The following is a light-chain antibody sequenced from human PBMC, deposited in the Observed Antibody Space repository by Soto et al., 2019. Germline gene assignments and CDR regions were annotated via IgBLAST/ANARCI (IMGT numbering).Light chain of an antibody. V-gene: IGKV3-20*01. Sequence: DIVLTQSPGTLSLSPGERTSVSCRASQSLSSTYLAWYQQKPGQAPRLLIFGASSRATGVPDRFSGSGSGTDFTLTISRLEPEDFAVYYCQQYAISPTTFGQGTKLEIK. J-gene: IGKJ2*01. CDR2: GAS. CDR3: QQYAISPTT. CDR1: QSLSSTY.